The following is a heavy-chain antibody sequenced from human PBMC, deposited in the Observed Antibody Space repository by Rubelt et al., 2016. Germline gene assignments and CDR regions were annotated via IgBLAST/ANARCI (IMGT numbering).Heavy chain of an antibody. Sequence: VQLVESGGGVVQPGRSLRLSCAASGFAFRSCAMSWVRQAPGKGLEWVSAISGSGDRTYYADSVKDRFTISRDTSKSTLNFQLSSLGAEETAGYYCVTRSNSIPGAGSGLDVWGQGTTVIVS. D-gene: IGHD4-11*01. CDR3: VTRSNSIPGAGSGLDV. J-gene: IGHJ6*02. CDR2: ISGSGDRT. V-gene: IGHV3-23*04. CDR1: GFAFRSCA.